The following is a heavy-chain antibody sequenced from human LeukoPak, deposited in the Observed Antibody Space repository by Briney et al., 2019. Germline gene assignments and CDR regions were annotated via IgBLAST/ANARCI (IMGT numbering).Heavy chain of an antibody. J-gene: IGHJ3*02. D-gene: IGHD3-10*01. CDR2: IKSKTDGGTT. CDR3: TTDQGHLWLAELLYAFDI. CDR1: GFTFSNAW. Sequence: PGGSLRLSCAASGFTFSNAWMSWVRQAPGKGLEWVGRIKSKTDGGTTEYAAPVKGRFTISRDDSKNTLHLQMNSLKTEDTAVYYCTTDQGHLWLAELLYAFDIWGQGTLVTVSS. V-gene: IGHV3-15*01.